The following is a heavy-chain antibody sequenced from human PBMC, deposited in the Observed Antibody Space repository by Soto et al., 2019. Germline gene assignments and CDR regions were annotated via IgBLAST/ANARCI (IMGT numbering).Heavy chain of an antibody. CDR3: ARDLRAQLAHPPLFDP. J-gene: IGHJ5*02. CDR2: ISSSGSTI. CDR1: GFTFSDYY. D-gene: IGHD6-6*01. V-gene: IGHV3-11*01. Sequence: GGSLRLSCAASGFTFSDYYMSWIRQAPGKGLEWVSYISSSGSTIYYADSVKGRFTISRDNAKNSLYLQMNSLRAEDTAVYYCARDLRAQLAHPPLFDPWGQGTLVTVSS.